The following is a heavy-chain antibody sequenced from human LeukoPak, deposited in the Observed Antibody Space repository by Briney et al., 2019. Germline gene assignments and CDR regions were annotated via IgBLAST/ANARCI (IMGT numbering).Heavy chain of an antibody. V-gene: IGHV4-61*02. J-gene: IGHJ3*02. CDR1: GGSISTGSYY. CDR2: IYTSGST. CDR3: ARDPSYYYDSSGYSSGAFDI. Sequence: SETLSLTCTVSGGSISTGSYYWSWIRQPAGKGLEWIGRIYTSGSTNYNPSLKSRVTISVDTSKNQFSLKLSSVTAAATAVYYCARDPSYYYDSSGYSSGAFDIWGQGTMVTVSS. D-gene: IGHD3-22*01.